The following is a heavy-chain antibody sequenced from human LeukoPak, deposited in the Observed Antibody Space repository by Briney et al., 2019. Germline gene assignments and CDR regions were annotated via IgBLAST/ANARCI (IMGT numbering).Heavy chain of an antibody. Sequence: PGGSLRLSCTASGFTFSSYAMSWVRQAPGKGLEWVSAISGSGGSTYYADSVKGRFTISRDNSKNTLYLQMNSLRAEDTAVYYCAKQGGGSYNYYYYGMDVWGQGTTVTVSS. CDR2: ISGSGGST. V-gene: IGHV3-23*01. D-gene: IGHD1-26*01. J-gene: IGHJ6*02. CDR1: GFTFSSYA. CDR3: AKQGGGSYNYYYYGMDV.